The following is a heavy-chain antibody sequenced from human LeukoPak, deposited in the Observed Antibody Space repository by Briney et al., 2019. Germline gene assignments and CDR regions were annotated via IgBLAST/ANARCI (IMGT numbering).Heavy chain of an antibody. CDR1: GYTFTSHL. CDR2: ISPRGTYT. Sequence: ASVKVSCEASGYTFTSHLVHWVRQAPGQRLEYMGIISPRGTYTDYAQKFRGRVTMTSDTSASTVYMELSSLSSVDTAVYYCAREYPGTYNFDYWGQGTLVTVSS. D-gene: IGHD1-1*01. CDR3: AREYPGTYNFDY. J-gene: IGHJ4*02. V-gene: IGHV1-46*01.